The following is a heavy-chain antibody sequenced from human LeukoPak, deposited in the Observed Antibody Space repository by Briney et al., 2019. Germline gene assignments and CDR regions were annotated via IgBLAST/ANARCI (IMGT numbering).Heavy chain of an antibody. CDR2: ISPNSGGT. CDR1: GFTFSGYY. J-gene: IGHJ4*02. D-gene: IGHD3-22*01. V-gene: IGHV1-2*02. CDR3: ARDTYYYDSSGYPDY. Sequence: ASVKVSCKASGFTFSGYYMHWVRQAPGQGLEWMAWISPNSGGTNYVQKFQGRVTMTTDTSTSTAYMELRSLRSDDTAVYYCARDTYYYDSSGYPDYWGQGTLVTVSS.